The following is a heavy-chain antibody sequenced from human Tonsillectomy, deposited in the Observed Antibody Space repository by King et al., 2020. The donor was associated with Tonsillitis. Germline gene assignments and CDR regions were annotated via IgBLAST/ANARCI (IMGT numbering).Heavy chain of an antibody. D-gene: IGHD5-18*01. CDR3: TTDTQGLQLFDRYYYYYGMDV. CDR2: IKSKTDGGTT. V-gene: IGHV3-15*01. CDR1: GFTFSNAW. J-gene: IGHJ6*02. Sequence: VQLVESGGGLVKPGGSLRLSCAASGFTFSNAWMSWVRQAPGKGLEWVGRIKSKTDGGTTDYAAPVKGRFTISRDDSKNTLYLQMNSLKTEDTAVYYCTTDTQGLQLFDRYYYYYGMDVWGQGTTVTVSS.